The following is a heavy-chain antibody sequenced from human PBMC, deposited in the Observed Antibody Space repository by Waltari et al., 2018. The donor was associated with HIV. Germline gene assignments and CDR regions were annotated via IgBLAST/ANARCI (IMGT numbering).Heavy chain of an antibody. V-gene: IGHV4-61*02. CDR3: ARHSPVYFTVTTGKRFDY. CDR2: IYASGST. Sequence: QVQLQESGPGLVKPSQTLSLTCTVSGASISSGNYFWSWIRQPAGKRLEWVGRIYASGSTHYNPSLKNRVTVSVDASENQFSLNLTSVTAADTAVYYCARHSPVYFTVTTGKRFDYWGQGILVTVSS. J-gene: IGHJ4*02. CDR1: GASISSGNYF. D-gene: IGHD4-17*01.